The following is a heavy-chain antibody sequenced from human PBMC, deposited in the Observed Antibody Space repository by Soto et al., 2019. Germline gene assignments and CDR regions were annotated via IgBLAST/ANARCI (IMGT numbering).Heavy chain of an antibody. V-gene: IGHV4-30-4*01. CDR3: ARTYWSGWGRRLLDS. D-gene: IGHD3-3*01. J-gene: IGHJ4*02. Sequence: SETLSLTCTVSGGSITSGDNYWSWIRQPPGKGLEWIGYIYHSGHTYYNPSLKSRLTISVDTSKNHFSLKLSSVTAADTAVYYCARTYWSGWGRRLLDSWGQGALVTVSS. CDR1: GGSITSGDNY. CDR2: IYHSGHT.